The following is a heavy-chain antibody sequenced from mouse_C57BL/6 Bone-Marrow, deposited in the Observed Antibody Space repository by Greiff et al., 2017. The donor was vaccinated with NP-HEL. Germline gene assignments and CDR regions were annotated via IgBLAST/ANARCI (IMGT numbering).Heavy chain of an antibody. CDR3: ARKGYDGYSYYYAMDY. CDR1: GFSLTSYG. CDR2: IWSGGST. D-gene: IGHD2-3*01. V-gene: IGHV2-2*01. Sequence: QVQLQQSGPGLVQPSQSLSITCTVSGFSLTSYGVHWVRQSPGKGLEWLGVIWSGGSTDYNAAFISRLSISKDNSKSQVFFKMNSLQADDTAIYYCARKGYDGYSYYYAMDYWGQGTSVTVSS. J-gene: IGHJ4*01.